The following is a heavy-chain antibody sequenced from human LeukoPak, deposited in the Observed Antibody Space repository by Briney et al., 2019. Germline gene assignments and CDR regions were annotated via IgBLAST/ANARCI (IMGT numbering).Heavy chain of an antibody. V-gene: IGHV3-21*04. J-gene: IGHJ3*02. CDR2: ISSSSSYI. CDR1: GFTFSSYS. CDR3: ARGRHIVVVTATRGAFDI. D-gene: IGHD2-21*02. Sequence: GGSLRLSCAASGFTFSSYSMNWVRQAPGKGLEWVSSISSSSSYIYYADSVKGRFTISRDNAKNSLYLQMNSLRAEDTAVYYCARGRHIVVVTATRGAFDIWGQGTMVTVSS.